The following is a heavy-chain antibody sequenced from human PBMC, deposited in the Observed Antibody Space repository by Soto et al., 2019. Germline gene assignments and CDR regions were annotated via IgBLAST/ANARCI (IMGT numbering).Heavy chain of an antibody. CDR3: AKGGGGSCYSRYDY. J-gene: IGHJ4*02. D-gene: IGHD2-15*01. Sequence: GGSLRLSCAASGFSFSSYAMHWVRQAPGKGLEWVSTICGSSSNTYYADSVKGRFTISRDNSKNTVYLQMNSLRVEDTAVYYCAKGGGGSCYSRYDYWAQGIPVTVSS. CDR1: GFSFSSYA. CDR2: ICGSSSNT. V-gene: IGHV3-23*01.